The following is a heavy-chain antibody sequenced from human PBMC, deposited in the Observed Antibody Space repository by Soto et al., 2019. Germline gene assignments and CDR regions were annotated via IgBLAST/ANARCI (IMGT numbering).Heavy chain of an antibody. Sequence: ASVKVSCKASGNTLAAYYIHWVRQAPGRGLEWMGWINPNNGVTNYAQNFQGRVTMTRDTSISTAYMEMIRLRSDDTAVYYCARAEYSSGWYLIDYSGQ. CDR2: INPNNGVT. CDR3: ARAEYSSGWYLIDY. D-gene: IGHD6-19*01. J-gene: IGHJ4*01. V-gene: IGHV1-2*02. CDR1: GNTLAAYY.